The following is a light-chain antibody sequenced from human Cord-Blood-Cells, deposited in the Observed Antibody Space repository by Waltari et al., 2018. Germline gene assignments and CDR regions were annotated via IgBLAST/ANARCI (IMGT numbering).Light chain of an antibody. Sequence: QSALTQPASVSGSPGQSITISSTGTSSDVGGYHYLSWYQQHPGNAPKLMIYDVSNRPSGVSNRFSGSKSGNTASLTISGLQAEDEADYYCSSYTSSSTWVFGGGTKLTVL. CDR2: DVS. J-gene: IGLJ3*02. CDR3: SSYTSSSTWV. V-gene: IGLV2-14*01. CDR1: SSDVGGYHY.